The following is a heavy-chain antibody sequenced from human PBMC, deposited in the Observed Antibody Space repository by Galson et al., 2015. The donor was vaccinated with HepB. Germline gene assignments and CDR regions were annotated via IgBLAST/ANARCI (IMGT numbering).Heavy chain of an antibody. J-gene: IGHJ4*02. CDR3: AKIGLGAEGYCSSTSCYTIDY. Sequence: SLRLSCAASGLTFSSYAMSWVRQAPGKGLEWVSAISGSGGSTYYADSVKGRFTISRDNSKNTLYLQMNSLRAEDTAVYYCAKIGLGAEGYCSSTSCYTIDYWGQGTLVTVSS. CDR1: GLTFSSYA. D-gene: IGHD2-2*02. V-gene: IGHV3-23*01. CDR2: ISGSGGST.